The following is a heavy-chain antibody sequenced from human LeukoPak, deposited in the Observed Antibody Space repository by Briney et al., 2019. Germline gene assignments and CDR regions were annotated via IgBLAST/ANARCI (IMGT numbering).Heavy chain of an antibody. CDR1: GGSISSYY. CDR2: IYTSGST. D-gene: IGHD2-15*01. Sequence: SETLSLTCTVSGGSISSYYWSWIRQPAGKGLEWIGRIYTSGSTNYNPSLKSRVTMSVGTSKNQFSLKLSSVTAADTAVYYCARDSGVDCSGGSCYYGFGYYYYYGMDVWGQGTTVTVSS. J-gene: IGHJ6*02. V-gene: IGHV4-4*07. CDR3: ARDSGVDCSGGSCYYGFGYYYYYGMDV.